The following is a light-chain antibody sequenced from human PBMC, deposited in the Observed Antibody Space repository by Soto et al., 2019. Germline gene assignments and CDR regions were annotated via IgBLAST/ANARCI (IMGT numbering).Light chain of an antibody. Sequence: EVVLTQSPATLSLSPGERATLSCRASQSVSRYLAWYQQKPGQTPRLLIYDASNRATGIPARFSGSGSGTDFTLTHSSREPEDFAVYYCQQRSDWPPLTFVQGTKVEIK. J-gene: IGKJ1*01. CDR1: QSVSRY. CDR3: QQRSDWPPLT. CDR2: DAS. V-gene: IGKV3-11*01.